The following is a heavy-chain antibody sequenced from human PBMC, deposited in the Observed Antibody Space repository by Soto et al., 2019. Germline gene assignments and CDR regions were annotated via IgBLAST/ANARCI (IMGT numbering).Heavy chain of an antibody. J-gene: IGHJ4*02. CDR2: IYYSGST. D-gene: IGHD5-12*01. V-gene: IGHV4-31*03. Sequence: SETLSLTCTVSGGSISSGGYYWSWIRQHPGKGLEWIGYIYYSGSTYYNPSLKSRVTISVDTSKNQFSLKLSSVTAADTAVYYCARDRNNQMATITLDYWGQGTLVTVSS. CDR1: GGSISSGGYY. CDR3: ARDRNNQMATITLDY.